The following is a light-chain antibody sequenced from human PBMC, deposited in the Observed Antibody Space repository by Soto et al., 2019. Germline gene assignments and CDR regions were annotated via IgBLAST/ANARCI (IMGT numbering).Light chain of an antibody. CDR3: QQSYSTPLT. CDR2: AAS. CDR1: QSISSY. V-gene: IGKV1-39*01. Sequence: DIQMTQSPSSLSASVGDRVTITCRASQSISSYLNWYQQKPGQAPKLLIYAASSFQSGVTSRFSGSGSGTDFTLTSSSLRPEDFATYYCQQSYSTPLTFGGGTMVEIK. J-gene: IGKJ4*01.